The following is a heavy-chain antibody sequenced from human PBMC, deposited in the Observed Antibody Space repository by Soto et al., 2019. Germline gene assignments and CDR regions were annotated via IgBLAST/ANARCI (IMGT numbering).Heavy chain of an antibody. CDR2: VFYSGAT. V-gene: IGHV4-30-4*01. CDR3: ARAGFSYGHLLF. J-gene: IGHJ4*02. Sequence: QVQLKESGPGLVKPSETLSLTCNVSGGPIKTGDYYWNWIRQPPGKGLEWIGYVFYSGATNYSPSLKSRADISMDTYKNQFSLSLTYVTAADSAVYYCARAGFSYGHLLFWGQGIRVTVST. CDR1: GGPIKTGDYY. D-gene: IGHD3-10*01.